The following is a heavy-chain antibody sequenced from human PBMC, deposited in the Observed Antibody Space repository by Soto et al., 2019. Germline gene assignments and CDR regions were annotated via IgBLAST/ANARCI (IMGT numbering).Heavy chain of an antibody. CDR3: ARDPAPSGWFDY. CDR1: GFTFSNYW. D-gene: IGHD6-19*01. J-gene: IGHJ5*01. V-gene: IGHV3-74*01. CDR2: INSDGSST. Sequence: GGSLRLSCAASGFTFSNYWMHWVRQVPGKGLVWVARINSDGSSTSNADSVKGRFTISRDNAKNTLYLQMNSLRAEDTAVYYCARDPAPSGWFDYWGQGTLVTVPS.